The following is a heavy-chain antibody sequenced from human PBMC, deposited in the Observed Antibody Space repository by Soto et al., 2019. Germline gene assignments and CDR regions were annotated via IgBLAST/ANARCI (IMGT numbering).Heavy chain of an antibody. D-gene: IGHD3-10*01. J-gene: IGHJ5*02. Sequence: QITLKESGPTLVKPTQTLTLTCTFSGFSLSTSGVGVGWIRQPPGKALEWLALIYWNDDKRYSPSLKSRLTISKDTSKNQVVLTMTNMDPVDTATYYCAHSSAPGDMVRGVGQTRYLNGFGPWGQGTLVTVSS. CDR2: IYWNDDK. V-gene: IGHV2-5*01. CDR3: AHSSAPGDMVRGVGQTRYLNGFGP. CDR1: GFSLSTSGVG.